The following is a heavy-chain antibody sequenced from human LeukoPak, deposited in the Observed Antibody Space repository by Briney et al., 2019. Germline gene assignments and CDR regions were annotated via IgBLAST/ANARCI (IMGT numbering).Heavy chain of an antibody. CDR1: GFTFSSYS. Sequence: GGSLRLSCAASGFTFSSYSMNWVRQAPGKGLEWVSSISSSSSYIYYADSVKGRFTISRDNAKNSLYLQMNSLRAEDTAVYYCARNGYGWAYYYYYMDVWGKGTTVTVSS. J-gene: IGHJ6*03. CDR2: ISSSSSYI. D-gene: IGHD5-18*01. V-gene: IGHV3-21*01. CDR3: ARNGYGWAYYYYYMDV.